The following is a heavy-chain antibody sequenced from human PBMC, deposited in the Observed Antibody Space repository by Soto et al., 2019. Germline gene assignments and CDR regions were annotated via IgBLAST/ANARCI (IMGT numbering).Heavy chain of an antibody. J-gene: IGHJ6*02. V-gene: IGHV3-9*01. Sequence: PGGSLRLSCEASGFTFDDYAMHWVRQAPGKGLEWVSGISWNSGSIGYADSVKGRFTISRDNAKNSLYLQMNSLRAEDTALYYCAKDDYYDSSGYYLGYGMDVWGQGTTVTVSS. CDR1: GFTFDDYA. D-gene: IGHD3-22*01. CDR3: AKDDYYDSSGYYLGYGMDV. CDR2: ISWNSGSI.